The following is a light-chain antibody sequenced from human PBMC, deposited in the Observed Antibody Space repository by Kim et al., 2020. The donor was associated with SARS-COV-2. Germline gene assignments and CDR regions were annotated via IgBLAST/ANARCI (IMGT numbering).Light chain of an antibody. Sequence: DIVMSQSPDSLAVSLGERATINCKSSQSVLYNSNNKNYLAWYQQKPGQPPKLLIYWASTRESGVPDRISGSGSGTDFTLTITNLQAEDVAVYYCHKSYNPPFTFGQGTKLEI. CDR3: HKSYNPPFT. CDR1: QSVLYNSNNKNY. J-gene: IGKJ2*01. CDR2: WAS. V-gene: IGKV4-1*01.